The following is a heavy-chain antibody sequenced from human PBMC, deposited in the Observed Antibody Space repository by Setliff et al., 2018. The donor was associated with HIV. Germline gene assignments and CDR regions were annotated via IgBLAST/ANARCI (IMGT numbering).Heavy chain of an antibody. J-gene: IGHJ6*02. CDR3: AREIWGQVAHVPYGMDV. CDR1: GYTFTSYD. D-gene: IGHD5-12*01. V-gene: IGHV1-18*01. Sequence: ASVKVSCKASGYTFTSYDISWVRQAPGQGLEWMGWISAYNGNTNYAQKLQGRVTMTTDTSTSTAYMELRSLRSDDTAIYYCAREIWGQVAHVPYGMDVWGQGTTVTAP. CDR2: ISAYNGNT.